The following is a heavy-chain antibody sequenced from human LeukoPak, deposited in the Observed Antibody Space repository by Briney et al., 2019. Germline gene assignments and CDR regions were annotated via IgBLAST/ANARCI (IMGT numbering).Heavy chain of an antibody. J-gene: IGHJ6*04. Sequence: GGTLRLSCAASGFMFRNHGMNWVRQAPGKGLEWVSYISSSGSTIYYADSVKGRFTISRDNAKNSLYLQMNSLRAKDTAVYYCAELGITMIGGVWGKGTTVTISS. V-gene: IGHV3-48*04. CDR2: ISSSGSTI. D-gene: IGHD3-10*02. CDR1: GFMFRNHG. CDR3: AELGITMIGGV.